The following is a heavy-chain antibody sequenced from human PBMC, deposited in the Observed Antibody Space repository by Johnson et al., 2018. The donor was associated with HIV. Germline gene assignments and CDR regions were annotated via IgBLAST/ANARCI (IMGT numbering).Heavy chain of an antibody. V-gene: IGHV3-20*04. CDR2: INWNGGGT. J-gene: IGHJ3*02. CDR1: GFTFSNYG. Sequence: MQLVESGGGVVQPGRSLRLTCAASGFTFSNYGMAWVRQAPGKGLEWVSGINWNGGGTGYADSVKGRFTISRDNAKNSLYLQMNSLRAEDTAVYYCAKGGPDAFDIWGQGTMVIVSS. CDR3: AKGGPDAFDI. D-gene: IGHD1-26*01.